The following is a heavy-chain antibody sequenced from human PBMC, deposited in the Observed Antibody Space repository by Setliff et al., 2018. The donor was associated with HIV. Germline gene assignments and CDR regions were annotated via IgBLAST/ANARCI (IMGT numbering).Heavy chain of an antibody. Sequence: TLSLTCTVSGGSISSGSYYWSWIRQPPGKGLEWLGHIYSSGSTNYNPSLKSRVTISVDTSKNQFSLKLYSVTAADTAVYYCARAYFGSGIYYWGQGTLVTVS. CDR1: GGSISSGSYY. CDR2: IYSSGST. D-gene: IGHD3-10*01. J-gene: IGHJ4*02. V-gene: IGHV4-61*09. CDR3: ARAYFGSGIYY.